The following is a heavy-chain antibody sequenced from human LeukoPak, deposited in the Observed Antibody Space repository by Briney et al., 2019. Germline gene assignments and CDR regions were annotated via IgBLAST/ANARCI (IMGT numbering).Heavy chain of an antibody. CDR1: GGSISGSSYY. J-gene: IGHJ4*02. Sequence: SETLSLTCTVSGGSISGSSYYWAWIRQPPGKGLEWIGSIYYSGDAFYNASLKSRVTILVDTSKNQFSLEVDSVTAADTAMYYCASQLDTTGYYVGFFDSWGQGALVTVSS. CDR3: ASQLDTTGYYVGFFDS. CDR2: IYYSGDA. V-gene: IGHV4-39*01. D-gene: IGHD3-9*01.